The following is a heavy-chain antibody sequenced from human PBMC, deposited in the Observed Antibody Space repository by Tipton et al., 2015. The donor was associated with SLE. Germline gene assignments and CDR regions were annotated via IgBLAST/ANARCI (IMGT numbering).Heavy chain of an antibody. CDR1: GASISTEGYS. D-gene: IGHD3-22*01. J-gene: IGHJ4*02. V-gene: IGHV4-30-2*01. CDR3: ARGYYESNGYYSFDY. CDR2: IFHTGSA. Sequence: TLSLTCVVSGASISTEGYSWSWLRQPPGKGLEWIGYIFHTGSAYYNPSLKGRLSISLDRSNNQFSLKLSSMTAADTAVYHCARGYYESNGYYSFDYWGPGALVTVSS.